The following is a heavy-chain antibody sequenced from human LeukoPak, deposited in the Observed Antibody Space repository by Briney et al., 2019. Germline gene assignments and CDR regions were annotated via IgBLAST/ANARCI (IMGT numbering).Heavy chain of an antibody. D-gene: IGHD6-25*01. Sequence: GGSLRLSCAASGFTFSSFWMTWVRQAPVKVLEWVANIKQDGSERYFVDSVKGRFTISRDNAKNSLYLQMNSLRAEDTAVYYCSRFSIAAAWNWGQGTLVTVSS. CDR3: SRFSIAAAWN. J-gene: IGHJ4*02. CDR1: GFTFSSFW. V-gene: IGHV3-7*01. CDR2: IKQDGSER.